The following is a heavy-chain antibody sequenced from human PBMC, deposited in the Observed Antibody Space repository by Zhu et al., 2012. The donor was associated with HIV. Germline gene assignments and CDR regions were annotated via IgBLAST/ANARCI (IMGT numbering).Heavy chain of an antibody. Sequence: QVHLQQWGAGLLEPSETLSLTCAVYGGSFSGYYWSWIRQSPGKGLEWIGEINHSGSTNYNPSLKSRVIISVDTSKNQFSLKLSSVTAADTAVYYCARLAGLRWYHSAEYFQHVGPRHPGPPSP. J-gene: IGHJ1*01. V-gene: IGHV4-34*01. CDR3: ARLAGLRWYHSAEYFQH. D-gene: IGHD4-23*01. CDR2: INHSGST. CDR1: GGSFSGYY.